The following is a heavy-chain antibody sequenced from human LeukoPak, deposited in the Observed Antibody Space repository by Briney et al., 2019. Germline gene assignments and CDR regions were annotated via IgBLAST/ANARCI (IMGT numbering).Heavy chain of an antibody. J-gene: IGHJ6*02. V-gene: IGHV3-21*01. CDR1: GFTFSSYS. CDR2: ISSSSSYI. Sequence: GGSLRLSCAASGFTFSSYSMNWVRQAPGKGLEWVSSISSSSSYIYYADSVKGRFTISRDNAENSLYLQMNSLRAEDTAVYYCARLKLPSRYYGDLDYYYYYGMDVWGQGTTVTVSS. D-gene: IGHD4-17*01. CDR3: ARLKLPSRYYGDLDYYYYYGMDV.